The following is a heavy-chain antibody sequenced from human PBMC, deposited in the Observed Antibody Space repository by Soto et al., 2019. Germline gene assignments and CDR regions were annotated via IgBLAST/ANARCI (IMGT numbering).Heavy chain of an antibody. D-gene: IGHD2-2*02. CDR3: ARDKGYCSSTSCYTWDY. J-gene: IGHJ4*02. V-gene: IGHV4-4*02. Sequence: SETLSLTCAVSGGSISSSNWWSWVRQPPGKGLEWIGEIYHSGSTNYNPSLKSRVTISVDKSKSQFSLKLSSVTAADTAVYYWARDKGYCSSTSCYTWDYWGQGTLVTVSS. CDR2: IYHSGST. CDR1: GGSISSSNW.